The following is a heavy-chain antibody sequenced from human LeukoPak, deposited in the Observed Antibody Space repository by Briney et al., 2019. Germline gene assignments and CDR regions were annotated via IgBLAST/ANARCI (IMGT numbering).Heavy chain of an antibody. CDR3: ARVWFGYYYYYMDV. Sequence: SETLSLTCAVYGGSFSGYYWSWIRQPPGKGLEWIGEINHSGSTNYNPSLKSRVTISVDTSKNQFSLKLSSVTAADTAVYYCARVWFGYYYYYMDVWGKGTTVTVSS. V-gene: IGHV4-34*01. D-gene: IGHD3-10*01. J-gene: IGHJ6*03. CDR2: INHSGST. CDR1: GGSFSGYY.